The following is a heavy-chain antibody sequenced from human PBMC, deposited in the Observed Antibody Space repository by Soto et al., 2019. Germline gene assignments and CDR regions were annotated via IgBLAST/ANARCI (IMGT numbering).Heavy chain of an antibody. Sequence: QGLLVQSGAELKKPGSSVTVSCKASGGTFSSYRITWVRQAPGQGLEWVGGIIPIFGTPDYAQKFQARLTISADTSTGLAYMELTNLRSGDTAVYFCARGVDYYGSGDQALDIWGQGTMVTVSS. J-gene: IGHJ3*02. CDR3: ARGVDYYGSGDQALDI. CDR2: IIPIFGTP. CDR1: GGTFSSYR. V-gene: IGHV1-69*06. D-gene: IGHD3-10*01.